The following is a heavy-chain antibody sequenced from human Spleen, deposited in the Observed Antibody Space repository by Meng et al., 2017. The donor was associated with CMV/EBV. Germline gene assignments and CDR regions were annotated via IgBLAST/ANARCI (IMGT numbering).Heavy chain of an antibody. V-gene: IGHV1-46*01. CDR2: VIPSGGST. CDR1: GYTFTNYY. D-gene: IGHD6-13*01. J-gene: IGHJ5*02. CDR3: ARDADKQQRAP. Sequence: ASVKVSCKASGYTFTNYYMHWVRQAPGQGLEWMGMVIPSGGSTRYAQKFQGRVTMTRDTSTSTAYMELSSLRSEDTAVYYCARDADKQQRAPWGQGTLVTVSS.